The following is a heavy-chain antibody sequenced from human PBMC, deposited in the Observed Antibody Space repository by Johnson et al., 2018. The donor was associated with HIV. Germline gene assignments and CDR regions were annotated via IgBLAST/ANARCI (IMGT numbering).Heavy chain of an antibody. CDR2: ISTKPNTYAT. CDR1: GFSFSGSA. Sequence: VQLVESGGGLVQPGGSLKLSCAASGFSFSGSAVHWVRQASGKGLEWLGRISTKPNTYATSSGSSVQGRFSISSDDSKNTAYLQINSLKTEDTAVYYCSGYSITVGSTDKDDASDIWGQGTLVTVSS. V-gene: IGHV3-73*02. D-gene: IGHD5-18*01. CDR3: SGYSITVGSTDKDDASDI. J-gene: IGHJ3*02.